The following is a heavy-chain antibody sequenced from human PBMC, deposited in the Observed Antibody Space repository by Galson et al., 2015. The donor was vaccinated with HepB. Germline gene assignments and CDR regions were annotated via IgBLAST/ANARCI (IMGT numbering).Heavy chain of an antibody. CDR1: GYTFTSYY. Sequence: SVKVSCEASGYTFTSYYMHWVRQAPGQGLEWMGIINPSGGSTSYAQKFQGRVTMTRDTSTSTVYMELSSLRSEDTAVYYCARDALYYYGSGSAYNWFDPWGQGTLVTVSS. D-gene: IGHD3-10*01. CDR2: INPSGGST. J-gene: IGHJ5*02. CDR3: ARDALYYYGSGSAYNWFDP. V-gene: IGHV1-46*01.